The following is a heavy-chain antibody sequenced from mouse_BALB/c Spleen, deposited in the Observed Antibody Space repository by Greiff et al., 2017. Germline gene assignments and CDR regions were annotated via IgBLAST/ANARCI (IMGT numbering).Heavy chain of an antibody. CDR1: GFNIKDTY. Sequence: EVKLMESGAELVKPGASVKLSCTASGFNIKDTYMHWVKQRPEQGLEWIGRIDPANGNTKYDPKFQGKATITADTSSNTAYLQLSSLTSEDTAVYYCAPYGNHAMDYWGQGTSVTVSS. D-gene: IGHD2-1*01. V-gene: IGHV14-3*02. CDR3: APYGNHAMDY. CDR2: IDPANGNT. J-gene: IGHJ4*01.